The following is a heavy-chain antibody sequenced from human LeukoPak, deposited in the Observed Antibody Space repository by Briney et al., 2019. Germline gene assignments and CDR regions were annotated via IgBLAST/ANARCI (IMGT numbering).Heavy chain of an antibody. D-gene: IGHD3-22*01. V-gene: IGHV3-23*01. CDR3: AKDPYYYDSSGPI. CDR1: GFTFSSYA. CDR2: ISGSGGST. Sequence: PGGSLRLSCAASGFTFSSYAMSWVRQAPGKGLEWVSAISGSGGSTYYAGSVKGRFTISRDNSKNTLYLQMNSLRAEDTAVYYCAKDPYYYDSSGPIWGQGTLVTVSS. J-gene: IGHJ4*02.